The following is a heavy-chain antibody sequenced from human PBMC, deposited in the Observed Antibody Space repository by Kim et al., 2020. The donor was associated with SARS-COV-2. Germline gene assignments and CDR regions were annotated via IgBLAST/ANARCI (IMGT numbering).Heavy chain of an antibody. CDR1: GYSFTSYW. CDR2: IDPSDSYT. J-gene: IGHJ6*02. Sequence: GESLKISCKGSGYSFTSYWISWVRQMPGKGLEWMGRIDPSDSYTNYSPSFQGHVTISADKSISTAYLQWSSLKASDTAMYYCARHGGDGYNYYYYYGMDVWGQGTTVTVSS. D-gene: IGHD3-16*01. CDR3: ARHGGDGYNYYYYYGMDV. V-gene: IGHV5-10-1*01.